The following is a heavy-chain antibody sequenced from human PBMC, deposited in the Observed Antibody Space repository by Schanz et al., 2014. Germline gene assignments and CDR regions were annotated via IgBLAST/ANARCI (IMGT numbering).Heavy chain of an antibody. CDR1: GYTFSSYG. Sequence: QVQLVQSGAEVKKPGSSVKVSCKASGYTFSSYGITWVRQAPGQGLEWMGWINGYNGHTLYAQKFQGRVTITRDTSASTAYMELTSLRSDDTAHYYCVRVPSRDVSFDLWGRGTLVTVSS. CDR2: INGYNGHT. V-gene: IGHV1-18*01. D-gene: IGHD3-16*01. J-gene: IGHJ2*01. CDR3: VRVPSRDVSFDL.